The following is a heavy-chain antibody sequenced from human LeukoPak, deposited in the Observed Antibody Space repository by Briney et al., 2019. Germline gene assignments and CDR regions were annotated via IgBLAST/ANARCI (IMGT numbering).Heavy chain of an antibody. CDR1: GFTFSSYW. D-gene: IGHD3-10*01. Sequence: PGGSLRLSCAASGFTFSSYWMSWVRQAPGKGLEWVANIKQDGSEKYYVDSVKGRFTISRDNAKNSLYLQMNSLRAEDTAVYYCARVQEGWFGELFNYFDYWGQGTLVTVSS. J-gene: IGHJ4*02. CDR2: IKQDGSEK. V-gene: IGHV3-7*03. CDR3: ARVQEGWFGELFNYFDY.